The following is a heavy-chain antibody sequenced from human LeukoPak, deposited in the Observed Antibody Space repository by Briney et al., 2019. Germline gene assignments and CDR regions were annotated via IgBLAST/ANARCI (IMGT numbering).Heavy chain of an antibody. D-gene: IGHD6-19*01. CDR1: GGSISSSSYF. J-gene: IGHJ4*02. Sequence: PSGTLSLTCTVSGGSISSSSYFWGWIRQPPGKGLEWIGSIFYSGSTYYNPSLNSRVTISIDTSKNQFSLRLSSVTAADTAVYYCARWYSSGWAFDYWGQGTLVTVSS. V-gene: IGHV4-39*01. CDR3: ARWYSSGWAFDY. CDR2: IFYSGST.